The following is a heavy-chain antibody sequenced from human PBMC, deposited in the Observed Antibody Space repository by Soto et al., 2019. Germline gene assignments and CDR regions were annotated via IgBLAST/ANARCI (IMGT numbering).Heavy chain of an antibody. V-gene: IGHV3-7*05. J-gene: IGHJ4*02. D-gene: IGHD3-10*01. Sequence: GGSLRLSCAASGFTFSSYWMSWVRQAPGKGLEWVANIEQDGSEKYYVDSVKGRFTISRDNAKNSLYLQMNSLRAEDTAVYYCARARYYASGSRTSYYFDYWGQGTLVTVSS. CDR2: IEQDGSEK. CDR3: ARARYYASGSRTSYYFDY. CDR1: GFTFSSYW.